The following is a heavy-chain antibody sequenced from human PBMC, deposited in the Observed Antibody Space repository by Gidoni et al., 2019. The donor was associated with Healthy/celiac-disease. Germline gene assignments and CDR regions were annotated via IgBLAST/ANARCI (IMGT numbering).Heavy chain of an antibody. J-gene: IGHJ1*01. CDR1: GFPFSSYG. CDR3: ANAWLTTDRIQH. D-gene: IGHD3-22*01. CDR2: ISYDGSNK. V-gene: IGHV3-30*18. Sequence: QVQLVESGGGVVQPGRSLRLSCAASGFPFSSYGMHWVRQAPGKGLEWVAVISYDGSNKYYADSVKGRFTISRDNSKNTLYLQMNSLRAEDTAVYYCANAWLTTDRIQHWGQGTLVTVSS.